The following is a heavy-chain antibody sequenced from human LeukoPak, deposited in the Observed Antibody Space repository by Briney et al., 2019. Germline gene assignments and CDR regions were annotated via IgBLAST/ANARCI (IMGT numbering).Heavy chain of an antibody. CDR2: IYTSGST. CDR1: GGSISSYY. J-gene: IGHJ3*02. CDR3: ARDVITIFGVVTPTDAFDI. V-gene: IGHV4-4*07. D-gene: IGHD3-3*01. Sequence: SETLSLTCTVSGGSISSYYWSWIRQPAGKGLEWIGRIYTSGSTNYNPSLKSRVTMSVDTSKNQFSLKLSSVTAADTAVYYCARDVITIFGVVTPTDAFDIWGQGTMVTVCS.